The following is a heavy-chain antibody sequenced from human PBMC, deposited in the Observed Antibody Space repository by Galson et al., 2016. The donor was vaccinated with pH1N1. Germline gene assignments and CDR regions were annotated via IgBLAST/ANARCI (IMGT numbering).Heavy chain of an antibody. J-gene: IGHJ6*02. CDR2: IYPSDSDT. V-gene: IGHV5-51*01. CDR3: ARGSGSPDSYYYYGMGV. Sequence: QSGAEVKKPGKSLKISCKGSGYSFTNYWIGWVRQMPGKGLEWMGIIYPSDSDTRYSPSFQGQVTISADKSISTAYLQWSSLKASDTAIYYCARGSGSPDSYYYYGMGVWGQGTAGTVSS. CDR1: GYSFTNYW. D-gene: IGHD3-10*01.